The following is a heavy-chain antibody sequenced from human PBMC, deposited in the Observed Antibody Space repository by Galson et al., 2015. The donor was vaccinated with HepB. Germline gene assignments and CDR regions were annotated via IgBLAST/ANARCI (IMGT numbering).Heavy chain of an antibody. CDR2: ISSSSSYI. D-gene: IGHD6-19*01. CDR3: ARDSSSGWYNKGY. V-gene: IGHV3-21*01. CDR1: GFTFSSYS. Sequence: SLRLSCAASGFTFSSYSMNWVRQAPGKGLEWVSSISSSSSYIYYADSVKGRFTISRDNAKNSLYLQMNSLRAEDTAVYYCARDSSSGWYNKGYWGQGNLVTVSS. J-gene: IGHJ4*02.